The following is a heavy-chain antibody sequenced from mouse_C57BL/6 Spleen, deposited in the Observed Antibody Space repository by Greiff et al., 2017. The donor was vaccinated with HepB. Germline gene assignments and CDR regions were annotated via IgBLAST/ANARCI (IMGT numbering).Heavy chain of an antibody. Sequence: EVKLVESGGGLVKPGGSLKLSCAASGFTFSSYAMSWVRQTPEKRLEWVATISDGGSYTYYPDNVKGRFTISRDNAKNNLYLQMSHLKSEDTAMYYCARDRDPYYGSSHWYFDVWGTGTTVTVSS. CDR1: GFTFSSYA. V-gene: IGHV5-4*01. D-gene: IGHD1-1*01. CDR2: ISDGGSYT. J-gene: IGHJ1*03. CDR3: ARDRDPYYGSSHWYFDV.